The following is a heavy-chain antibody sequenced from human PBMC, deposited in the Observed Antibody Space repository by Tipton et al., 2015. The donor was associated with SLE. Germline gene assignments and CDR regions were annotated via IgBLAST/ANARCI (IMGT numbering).Heavy chain of an antibody. V-gene: IGHV5-51*03. CDR3: ARSSSSSSNWFDP. CDR1: GYTFVSYW. CDR2: IYPGDSDT. Sequence: QLVQSGAEVKKPGESLKISCKGSGYTFVSYWIGWVRQMPGKGLEWMGIIYPGDSDTRYTPSFQGQVTISVDKSISTAYLQWSSLKASDTAMYYCARSSSSSSNWFDPWGQGTLVTVSS. J-gene: IGHJ5*02. D-gene: IGHD6-6*01.